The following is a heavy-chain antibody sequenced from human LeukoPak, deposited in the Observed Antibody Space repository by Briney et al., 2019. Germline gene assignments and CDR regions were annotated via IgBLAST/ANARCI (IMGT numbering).Heavy chain of an antibody. V-gene: IGHV3-21*01. CDR3: ARDRYDFWSGYYPHGAFDV. J-gene: IGHJ3*01. Sequence: GGSLRLSCAASGFTFSSYSMNWVRQAPGKVLEWVSSISSSSSYIYYADSVKGRFTISRDSAKNSLYLQMNSLRAEDTAVYYCARDRYDFWSGYYPHGAFDVWGQGTMVTVSS. CDR2: ISSSSSYI. D-gene: IGHD3-3*01. CDR1: GFTFSSYS.